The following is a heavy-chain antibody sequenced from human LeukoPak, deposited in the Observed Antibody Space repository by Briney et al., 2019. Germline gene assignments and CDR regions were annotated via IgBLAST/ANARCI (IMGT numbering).Heavy chain of an antibody. V-gene: IGHV4-59*12. D-gene: IGHD3-22*01. CDR3: ARGGSGYYDAFDY. J-gene: IGHJ4*02. CDR2: IYYSGST. Sequence: KPSETLSLTCTVSGASTSSYYWSWIRQTPGKGLEWIGYIYYSGSTNYNPSLKSRVTISVDTSKNQFSLKLSSVTAADTAVYYCARGGSGYYDAFDYWGQGTLVTVSS. CDR1: GASTSSYY.